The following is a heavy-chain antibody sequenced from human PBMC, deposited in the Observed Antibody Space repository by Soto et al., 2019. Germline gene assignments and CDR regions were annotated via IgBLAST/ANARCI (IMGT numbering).Heavy chain of an antibody. CDR2: INPNSGGT. V-gene: IGHV1-2*02. Sequence: ASVKVSCKASGYTFTGYYMHWVRQAPGQGLEWMGWINPNSGGTNYAQKFQGRVTMTRDTSISTAYMELSRLRSDDTAVYYCARDLVDTRAKGYYGMDVWGQGTTVTVSS. CDR1: GYTFTGYY. J-gene: IGHJ6*02. CDR3: ARDLVDTRAKGYYGMDV. D-gene: IGHD5-18*01.